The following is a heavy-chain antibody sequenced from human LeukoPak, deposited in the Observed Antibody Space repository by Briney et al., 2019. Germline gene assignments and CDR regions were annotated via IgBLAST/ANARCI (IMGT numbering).Heavy chain of an antibody. CDR3: ARAGPRRDGYNPDY. J-gene: IGHJ4*02. CDR2: IYYNGNT. D-gene: IGHD5-24*01. CDR1: GASVNYYY. Sequence: PSECLSLTRTVAGASVNYYYWSSIRQSPGNGLGWIGYIYYNGNTTYNPSLRRRVTISVDTSKHQFALKLSSVTAADMAVYDSARAGPRRDGYNPDYWGQGTLVTVSS. V-gene: IGHV4-59*02.